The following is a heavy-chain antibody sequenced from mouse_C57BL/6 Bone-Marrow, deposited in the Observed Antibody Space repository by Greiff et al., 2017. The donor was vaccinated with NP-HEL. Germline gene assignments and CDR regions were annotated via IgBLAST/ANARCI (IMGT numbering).Heavy chain of an antibody. CDR3: TTALYDGWYFDV. Sequence: VQLQQSGAELVRPGASVTLSCTASGFNIKDDYMHWVKQRPEQGLEWIGWIDPENGDTEYASKFQGKATITADTSSNTAYLQLSSLTSEDTAVYYCTTALYDGWYFDVWGTGTTVTVSS. V-gene: IGHV14-4*01. CDR1: GFNIKDDY. CDR2: IDPENGDT. D-gene: IGHD2-12*01. J-gene: IGHJ1*03.